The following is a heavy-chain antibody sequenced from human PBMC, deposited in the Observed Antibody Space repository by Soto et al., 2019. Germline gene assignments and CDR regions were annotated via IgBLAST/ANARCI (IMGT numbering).Heavy chain of an antibody. V-gene: IGHV1-18*01. CDR1: GYSFTNYG. J-gene: IGHJ6*03. CDR3: ARDRGVAPPVAGNTHYYYYMDV. D-gene: IGHD6-19*01. Sequence: QDQWVQSGVEVKKPGASVKVSCKASGYSFTNYGITWVRQAPGQGFEWMGWIGAYNGNTNYAQKFQGRVTMTTDASTSTAYLELRSLRSDDTAVYYCARDRGVAPPVAGNTHYYYYMDVWGKGTTVTVSS. CDR2: IGAYNGNT.